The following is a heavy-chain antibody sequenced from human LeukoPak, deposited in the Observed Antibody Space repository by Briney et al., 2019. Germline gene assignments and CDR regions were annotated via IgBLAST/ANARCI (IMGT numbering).Heavy chain of an antibody. Sequence: PSGTLSLTCTVSGGSISSSNWWSWVRQSPGKGLESIGEIYHSGTTHYNPSLKSRVTMSVDKSRNQFSLKLSSVTAADTAVYYCAKGSDPFRWFGEFNVKLPRPIRHYYFDSWGQGTLVTVSS. CDR1: GGSISSSNW. V-gene: IGHV4-4*02. J-gene: IGHJ4*02. D-gene: IGHD3-10*01. CDR3: AKGSDPFRWFGEFNVKLPRPIRHYYFDS. CDR2: IYHSGTT.